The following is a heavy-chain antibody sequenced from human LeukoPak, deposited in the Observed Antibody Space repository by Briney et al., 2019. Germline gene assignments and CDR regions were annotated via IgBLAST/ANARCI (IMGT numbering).Heavy chain of an antibody. D-gene: IGHD3-10*02. CDR1: GFTLSPYS. Sequence: GGSLRLSCAASGFTLSPYSMCWVRQAPGKGLEWVSCISSSNSYIYYADSVKGRFTISRDNAKNSLYLQMNSLRAEDTAVYYCAELGITMIGGVWGKGTTVTISS. V-gene: IGHV3-21*01. J-gene: IGHJ6*04. CDR2: ISSSNSYI. CDR3: AELGITMIGGV.